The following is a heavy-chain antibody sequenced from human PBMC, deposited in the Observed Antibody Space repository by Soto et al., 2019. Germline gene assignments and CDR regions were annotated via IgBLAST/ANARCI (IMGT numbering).Heavy chain of an antibody. J-gene: IGHJ6*02. V-gene: IGHV3-33*01. CDR2: IWYDGSEK. CDR1: GFPFSSYG. Sequence: QEQLVESGGGVVQPGTSLRLSCAASGFPFSSYGMHWVRQAPGKGLEWVTVIWYDGSEKRYADSVTGRFTISRDNSKNTVRLQMNSLRVEDTAVYYCARLYGSGKEGVRGVDVWGQGTTVIVSS. CDR3: ARLYGSGKEGVRGVDV. D-gene: IGHD3-10*01.